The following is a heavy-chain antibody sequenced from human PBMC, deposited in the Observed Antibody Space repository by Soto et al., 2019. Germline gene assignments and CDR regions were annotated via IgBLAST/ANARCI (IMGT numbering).Heavy chain of an antibody. V-gene: IGHV6-1*01. CDR2: TYYRSKRYN. CDR3: ARDSTVDIVDTPYFDY. D-gene: IGHD5-12*01. J-gene: IGHJ4*02. Sequence: SQTLSLTCAISGDSVSSNSAAWNWIRQSPSRGLEWLGRTYYRSKRYNDYAVSVKSRITINPDTTKNQFSLQMNSVTPDDTAVYCGARDSTVDIVDTPYFDYWGQGTLVTVSS. CDR1: GDSVSSNSAA.